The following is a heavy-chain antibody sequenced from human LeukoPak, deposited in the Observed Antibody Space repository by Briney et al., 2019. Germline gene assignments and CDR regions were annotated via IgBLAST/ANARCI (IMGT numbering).Heavy chain of an antibody. CDR1: GGSFSGYY. Sequence: SETLSLTCAVYGGSFSGYYWSWIRQPPGKGLEWIGEINHSGSTNYNPSLKSRVTISVDTSKNQFSLKLSSVTAADTAVYYCARLYCSGGSCYPRWFDPWGQGTLVTVSS. V-gene: IGHV4-34*01. CDR2: INHSGST. D-gene: IGHD2-15*01. J-gene: IGHJ5*02. CDR3: ARLYCSGGSCYPRWFDP.